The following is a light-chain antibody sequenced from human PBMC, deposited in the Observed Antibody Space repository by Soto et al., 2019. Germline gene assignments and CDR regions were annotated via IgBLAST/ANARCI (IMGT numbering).Light chain of an antibody. Sequence: DIQMTQSPSTLSASVGDRVIIICRASQSISSWLAWYQQKPGKAPKLLIYKASSLESGVPSRFSGSGSGTEFTLTISSLQPDDFATYYCKQYKSYLWTFGQGTKVEIK. CDR2: KAS. CDR1: QSISSW. J-gene: IGKJ1*01. CDR3: KQYKSYLWT. V-gene: IGKV1-5*03.